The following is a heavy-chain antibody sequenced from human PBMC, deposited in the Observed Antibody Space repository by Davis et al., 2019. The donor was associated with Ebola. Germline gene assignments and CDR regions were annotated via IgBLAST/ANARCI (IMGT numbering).Heavy chain of an antibody. Sequence: GESLTLSCAASGFTFSSYAMHWVRQAPGQGLEYVSAISSNGGSTYYANSVKGRFTISRDNSKNTLYLQMGSLRAEDMAVYYCARGTVGGTLDYWGQGTLVTVSS. CDR1: GFTFSSYA. J-gene: IGHJ4*02. CDR3: ARGTVGGTLDY. D-gene: IGHD1-26*01. CDR2: ISSNGGST. V-gene: IGHV3-64*01.